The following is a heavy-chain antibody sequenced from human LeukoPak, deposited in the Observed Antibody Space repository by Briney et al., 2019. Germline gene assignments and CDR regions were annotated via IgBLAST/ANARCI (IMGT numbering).Heavy chain of an antibody. D-gene: IGHD1-26*01. CDR3: ARTSGSYRNFDY. J-gene: IGHJ4*02. V-gene: IGHV3-21*01. CDR2: ISSSSSYI. CDR1: GFTFSSYS. Sequence: PGGSLRLSCAASGFTFSSYSMNWVRQAPGKGLEWVSSISSSSSYIYYADSVKGRFTISRDNAKNSLYLQMNSLRAEDTAVYYCARTSGSYRNFDYWSQGALVTVSS.